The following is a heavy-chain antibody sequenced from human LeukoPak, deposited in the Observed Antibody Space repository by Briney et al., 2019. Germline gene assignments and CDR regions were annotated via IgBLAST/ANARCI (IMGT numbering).Heavy chain of an antibody. J-gene: IGHJ4*02. CDR1: GFTFSTYA. CDR2: ITANAGGT. D-gene: IGHD3-16*01. Sequence: PGGSLRLSCTASGFTFSTYAMTWVRQAPGWGLEWVSTITANAGGTYYADSAKGRFTISRDNSENTLNLQMNSLRAEDTAVYYCARGWGNFDYWGQGTLVTVSS. V-gene: IGHV3-23*01. CDR3: ARGWGNFDY.